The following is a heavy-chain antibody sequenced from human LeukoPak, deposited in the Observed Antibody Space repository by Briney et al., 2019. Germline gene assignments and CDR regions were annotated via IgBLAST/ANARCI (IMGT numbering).Heavy chain of an antibody. D-gene: IGHD3-16*01. CDR1: GYTFTGYY. CDR2: INPNSGGT. CDR3: ARNGGGLDV. Sequence: ASVKVSCKASGYTFTGYYMHWVRQAPGQGLEWMGWINPNSGGTNYAQNFQGWVTMTRDTSISTAYLEVSRLKSDDTALYYCARNGGGLDVWGQGTTVTVSS. J-gene: IGHJ6*02. V-gene: IGHV1-2*04.